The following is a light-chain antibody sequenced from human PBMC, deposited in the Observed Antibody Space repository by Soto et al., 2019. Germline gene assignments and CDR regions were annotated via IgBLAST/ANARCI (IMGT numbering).Light chain of an antibody. CDR3: QHRSDWPIT. Sequence: DIVMTQSPLSLPVTPGEPATLSCRASQSVSSNLAWYQQKPGQAPRLLIYGASTRATGIPARFSGSGSGTDFTLTISSLEPEDFAIYYCQHRSDWPITFGQGTRLEIK. J-gene: IGKJ5*01. CDR2: GAS. V-gene: IGKV3-11*01. CDR1: QSVSSN.